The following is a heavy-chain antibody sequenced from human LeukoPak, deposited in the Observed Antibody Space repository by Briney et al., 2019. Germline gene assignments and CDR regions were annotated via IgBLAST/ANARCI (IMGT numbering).Heavy chain of an antibody. V-gene: IGHV4-31*03. J-gene: IGHJ3*02. CDR3: AREVNEPASADAFDI. CDR1: GGSIASDNYF. D-gene: IGHD2-2*01. CDR2: IFYSGTT. Sequence: PSETLSLTCTVSGGSIASDNYFWSWIRQHPEKGLEWIGYIFYSGTTYYNPSHKSRVTISVDTSKNQFSLKLNSVIAADTAVYYCAREVNEPASADAFDIWGQGTMVTVSS.